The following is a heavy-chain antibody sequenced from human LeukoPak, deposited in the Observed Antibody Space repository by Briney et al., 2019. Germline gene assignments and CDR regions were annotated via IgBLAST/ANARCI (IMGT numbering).Heavy chain of an antibody. D-gene: IGHD4-11*01. CDR2: ISSSSSTI. Sequence: GGSLRLSCAASGFSFTNAWMSWVRQAPGKGLEWVSYISSSSSTIYYADSVKGRFTISRDNAKNSLYLQMNSLRDEDTAVYYCARGDDYPIDAFDIWGQGTMVTVSS. J-gene: IGHJ3*02. CDR1: GFSFTNAW. CDR3: ARGDDYPIDAFDI. V-gene: IGHV3-48*02.